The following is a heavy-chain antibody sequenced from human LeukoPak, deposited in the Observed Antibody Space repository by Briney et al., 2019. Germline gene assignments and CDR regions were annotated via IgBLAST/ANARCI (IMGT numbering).Heavy chain of an antibody. CDR2: INYSGSI. D-gene: IGHD4/OR15-4a*01. V-gene: IGHV4-59*08. J-gene: IGHJ4*02. Sequence: SETLSLTCTVSSASISTYHWTWIRQPPGKGLEWIGYINYSGSINYNPSLKSRVTISIDTSKNQFSLKLTSVTAADTAVYYCARGRLWTWDYWGQGALVTVSS. CDR3: ARGRLWTWDY. CDR1: SASISTYH.